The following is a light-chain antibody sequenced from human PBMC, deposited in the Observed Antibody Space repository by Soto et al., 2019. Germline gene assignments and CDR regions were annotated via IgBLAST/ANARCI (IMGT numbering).Light chain of an antibody. CDR1: QSVGSSH. J-gene: IGKJ5*01. CDR3: QQHGSSPRIT. Sequence: ENVLTHSPGTLSLSPGQTATLSCRASQSVGSSHLAWYQQKPGQAPRLIIYGAYSRATGIPDRFSGSGSGTDFTLTISRLEPEDFAVYYCQQHGSSPRITCGQGTRLEIK. V-gene: IGKV3-20*01. CDR2: GAY.